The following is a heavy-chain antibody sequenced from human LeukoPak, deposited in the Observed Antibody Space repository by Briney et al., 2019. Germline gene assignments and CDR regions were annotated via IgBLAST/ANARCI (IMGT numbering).Heavy chain of an antibody. Sequence: GGSLRLSCAVSGITLSNYGMSWVRQAPGKGLEWVAGISDSGGSTNYADSVKGRLTISRDNPKNTLYLQMNSLRAEDTAVYFCARRGVVIRVILVGFHKEAFYFDSWGQGALVTVSS. D-gene: IGHD3-22*01. CDR2: ISDSGGST. CDR1: GITLSNYG. V-gene: IGHV3-23*01. J-gene: IGHJ4*02. CDR3: ARRGVVIRVILVGFHKEAFYFDS.